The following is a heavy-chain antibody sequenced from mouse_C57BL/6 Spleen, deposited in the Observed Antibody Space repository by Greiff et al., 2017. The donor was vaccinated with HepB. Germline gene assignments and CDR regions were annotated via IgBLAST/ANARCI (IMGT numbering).Heavy chain of an antibody. CDR1: GYTFTSYW. D-gene: IGHD3-2*02. CDR2: IHPNSGST. V-gene: IGHV1-64*01. J-gene: IGHJ2*01. Sequence: VQLQQSGAELVKPGASVKLSCKASGYTFTSYWMHWVKQRPGQGLEWIGMIHPNSGSTNYNEKFKSKATLTVDKSSSTAYMQLSSLTSEDSAVYDCAHSSGYAYSDYWGQGTTLTVSS. CDR3: AHSSGYAYSDY.